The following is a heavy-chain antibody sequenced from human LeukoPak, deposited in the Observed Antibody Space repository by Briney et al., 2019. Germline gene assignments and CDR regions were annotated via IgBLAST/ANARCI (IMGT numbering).Heavy chain of an antibody. J-gene: IGHJ4*02. Sequence: GGSLRLSCAASGFTFSSYAMNWVRQAPGKGLEWVSGVSTGGTGTYYADSVQGRFTISRDNSKNTLYLQMNSLRAEDTAVYYCAKDRGGYCSGGSCYSALDFWAQGTLVTVSS. CDR1: GFTFSSYA. V-gene: IGHV3-23*01. D-gene: IGHD2-15*01. CDR3: AKDRGGYCSGGSCYSALDF. CDR2: VSTGGTGT.